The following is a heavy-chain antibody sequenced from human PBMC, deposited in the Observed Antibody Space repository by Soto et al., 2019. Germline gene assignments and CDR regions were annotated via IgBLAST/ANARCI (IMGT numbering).Heavy chain of an antibody. D-gene: IGHD3-3*01. CDR3: AKEPYYDFWSGYYRVGGMDV. CDR1: GFTFSSYA. V-gene: IGHV3-30-3*01. CDR2: ISYDGSNK. J-gene: IGHJ6*02. Sequence: GGSLRLSCAASGFTFSSYAMHWVRQAPGKGLEWVAVISYDGSNKYYADSVKGRFTISRDNSKNTLYLQMNSLRAEDTAVYYCAKEPYYDFWSGYYRVGGMDVWGQGTTVTVSS.